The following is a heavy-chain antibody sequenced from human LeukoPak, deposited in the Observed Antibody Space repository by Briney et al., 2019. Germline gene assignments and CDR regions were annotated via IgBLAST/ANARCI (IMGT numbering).Heavy chain of an antibody. V-gene: IGHV4-59*01. CDR3: ARDDYRGVTNFDP. J-gene: IGHJ5*02. D-gene: IGHD3-10*01. CDR2: ISYTGST. CDR1: GVSISPYF. Sequence: SETLSLTCTVSGVSISPYFWSWIRQPPRKGLEWIGYISYTGSTNYNPSLKSRVTISVDTSKNQFSLQLTSVTAADTAVYYCARDDYRGVTNFDPWGQGTLVTVSS.